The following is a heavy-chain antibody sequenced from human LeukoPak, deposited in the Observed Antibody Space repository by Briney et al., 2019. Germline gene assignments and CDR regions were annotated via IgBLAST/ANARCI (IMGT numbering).Heavy chain of an antibody. CDR2: IIPYFGTA. CDR1: GGTFSSYA. V-gene: IGHV1-69*13. CDR3: ARASELRGPGFYYYMDV. D-gene: IGHD1-7*01. Sequence: SVKVSCKASGGTFSSYAISWERQAPGQGLEWMGGIIPYFGTANYAQKFQVRVTITADESTSTAYMELSRLRSEDTAVYYCARASELRGPGFYYYMDVWGKGTTVTVSS. J-gene: IGHJ6*03.